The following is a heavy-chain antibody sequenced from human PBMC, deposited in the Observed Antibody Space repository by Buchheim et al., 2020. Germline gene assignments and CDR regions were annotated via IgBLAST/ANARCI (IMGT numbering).Heavy chain of an antibody. V-gene: IGHV3-23*01. Sequence: EVQLLESGGGLVQPGGSLRLSCAASGFTFSSYAMSWVRQAPGTGLEWVSAISGSGGSTYYADSVKGRLTISRDNSKNTLYLQMNSLRAEDTAVYYCAKEAYYYDSSGHTFYYFDYWGQGTL. D-gene: IGHD3-22*01. CDR1: GFTFSSYA. CDR2: ISGSGGST. J-gene: IGHJ4*02. CDR3: AKEAYYYDSSGHTFYYFDY.